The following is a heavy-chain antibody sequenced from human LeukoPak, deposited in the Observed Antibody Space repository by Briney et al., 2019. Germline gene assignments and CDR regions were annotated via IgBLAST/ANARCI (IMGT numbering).Heavy chain of an antibody. CDR1: GFTFSIYV. V-gene: IGHV3-23*01. CDR2: ISGGTSGT. J-gene: IGHJ4*02. CDR3: AKGPRGYSYGSDFDY. Sequence: GGSLRLSCAASGFTFSIYVMSWVRQAPGKGLEWVSTISGGTSGTHYADSVRGRFTISRDNSKNTLYLQLNSLRAEDTALYYCAKGPRGYSYGSDFDYWGQGTLVTVSS. D-gene: IGHD5-18*01.